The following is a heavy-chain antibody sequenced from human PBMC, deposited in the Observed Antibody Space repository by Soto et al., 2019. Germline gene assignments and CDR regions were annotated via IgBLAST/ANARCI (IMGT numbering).Heavy chain of an antibody. Sequence: PVKVSCKASGGTFNKCAINWVRQAAGQGLDWMGGVTPPFEAPNYPQNFQGRLTITADESTSTAYMELSNLRSEDTAVYYCARVQGVRWFGELSLFDSWGHGTLVTVSS. V-gene: IGHV1-69*13. CDR3: ARVQGVRWFGELSLFDS. D-gene: IGHD3-10*01. J-gene: IGHJ4*01. CDR1: GGTFNKCA. CDR2: VTPPFEAP.